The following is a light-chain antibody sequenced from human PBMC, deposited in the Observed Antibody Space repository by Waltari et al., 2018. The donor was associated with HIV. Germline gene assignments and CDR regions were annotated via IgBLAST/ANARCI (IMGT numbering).Light chain of an antibody. CDR1: QSISGW. CDR2: KAS. V-gene: IGKV1-5*03. Sequence: DNQMTQSPSTLSASIGDRVTITCRASQSISGWLAWYQQKPGKAPKLVIDKASSLESGVPSRISGSGSGTEYTLTISRLEPEDFVVYYCQQYDSLPITFGQGTRLEIK. J-gene: IGKJ5*01. CDR3: QQYDSLPIT.